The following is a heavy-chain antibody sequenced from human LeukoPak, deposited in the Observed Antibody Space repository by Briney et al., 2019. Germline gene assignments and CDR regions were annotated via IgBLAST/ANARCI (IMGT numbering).Heavy chain of an antibody. D-gene: IGHD6-13*01. V-gene: IGHV4-59*01. Sequence: SETLSLTCTVSGGSISSYYWSWIRQPPGKGLEWIGYIYYSGSTNYNPSLKSRVTISVDTSKNQFSLKLSSVTAADTVVYYCAIAAAGQGTDAFDIWGQGTMVTVSS. J-gene: IGHJ3*02. CDR1: GGSISSYY. CDR2: IYYSGST. CDR3: AIAAAGQGTDAFDI.